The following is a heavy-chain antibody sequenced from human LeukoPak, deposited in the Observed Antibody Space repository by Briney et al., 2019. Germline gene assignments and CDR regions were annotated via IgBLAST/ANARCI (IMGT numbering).Heavy chain of an antibody. V-gene: IGHV3-53*01. CDR2: IYSGGST. Sequence: GGSVRLSCAAAGFTVSSNYMSWVRQAPGKELEWVSVIYSGGSTYYADSVKGRFTISRDNSKNTLYLQMNSLRAEDTAVYYCARGFGWSFDYWGQGTLVTVSS. D-gene: IGHD2-15*01. CDR3: ARGFGWSFDY. J-gene: IGHJ4*02. CDR1: GFTVSSNY.